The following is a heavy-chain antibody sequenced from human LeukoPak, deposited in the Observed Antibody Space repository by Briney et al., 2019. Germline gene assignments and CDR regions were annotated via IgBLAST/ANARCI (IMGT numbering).Heavy chain of an antibody. CDR1: GFTFRSYV. V-gene: IGHV3-23*01. D-gene: IGHD2-21*02. Sequence: GGSLRLSCVASGFTFRSYVMNWVRQTPGEGLEWVSSISGSGDSTFYADSVKGRFSLSRDNSKNTLYLQVNGLRTEDTAVYYCAKDRLLNCRGDCYIFDYWGQGTVVTVSS. CDR3: AKDRLLNCRGDCYIFDY. CDR2: ISGSGDST. J-gene: IGHJ4*02.